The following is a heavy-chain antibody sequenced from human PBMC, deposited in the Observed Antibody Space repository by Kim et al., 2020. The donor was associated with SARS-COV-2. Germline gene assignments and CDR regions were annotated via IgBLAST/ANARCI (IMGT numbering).Heavy chain of an antibody. V-gene: IGHV3-23*01. CDR3: AKGVINSGFDY. J-gene: IGHJ4*02. CDR1: GFTFSTSP. Sequence: GGSLRLSCVASGFTFSTSPMGWVRQAPGKGLEWVSRISWDGTRTYYADSVKGRVTMSSDKYKNMLYLHMNSLRVEDTAVYYCAKGVINSGFDYWGQGTQVTVSS. D-gene: IGHD1-26*01. CDR2: ISWDGTRT.